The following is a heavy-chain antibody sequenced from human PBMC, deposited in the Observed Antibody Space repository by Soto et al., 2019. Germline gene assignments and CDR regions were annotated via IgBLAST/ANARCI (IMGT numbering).Heavy chain of an antibody. V-gene: IGHV4-59*08. J-gene: IGHJ5*02. CDR1: GGSISSYY. Sequence: SETLSLTCTVSGGSISSYYWSWIRQPPGKGLEWIGYIYYSGSTNYNPSLKSRVTISVDTSKNQFSLKLSSVTAADTAVYYCARELRYFDWLLFDPWGQGTLVTVSS. D-gene: IGHD3-9*01. CDR3: ARELRYFDWLLFDP. CDR2: IYYSGST.